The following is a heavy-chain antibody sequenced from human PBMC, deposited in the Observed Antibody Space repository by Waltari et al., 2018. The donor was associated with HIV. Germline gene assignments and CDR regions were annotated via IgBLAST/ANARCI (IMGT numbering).Heavy chain of an antibody. CDR1: GGSIRTGSYY. J-gene: IGHJ4*02. V-gene: IGHV4-61*02. CDR3: ARYYCSGGSCSDY. D-gene: IGHD2-15*01. CDR2: IYTSGST. Sequence: QVQLQESSPGLVKPSQTLSLTCPISGGSIRTGSYYWSWIRQPAGKGLEWIGRIYTSGSTNYNPSLKSRVTISVDTSKNQFSLKLSSVTAADTAVYYCARYYCSGGSCSDYWGQGTLVTVSS.